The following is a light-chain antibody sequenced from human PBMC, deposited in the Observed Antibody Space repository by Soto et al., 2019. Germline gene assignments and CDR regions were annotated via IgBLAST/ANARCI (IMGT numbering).Light chain of an antibody. CDR1: QGLSSD. Sequence: DIQLTQSPSFLSASVVDRVTITCRASQGLSSDLAWYQHKPGKAPKLLIYAASTLQSGVPSRFSGRGSGTAYTLTIGTLQPEDFDTDYCPQLNSYAITFGQGTRLEIK. CDR3: PQLNSYAIT. J-gene: IGKJ5*01. V-gene: IGKV1-9*01. CDR2: AAS.